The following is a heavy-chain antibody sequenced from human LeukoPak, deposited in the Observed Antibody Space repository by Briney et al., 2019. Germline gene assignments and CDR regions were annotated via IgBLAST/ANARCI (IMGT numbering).Heavy chain of an antibody. V-gene: IGHV3-64*04. CDR2: ISSNGGST. Sequence: PGGSLRLSCSASGFTFSSYAMHWVRQAPGRGLEYVSAISSNGGSTYYADSVKGRFTISRDNPKNTLYLQMNSLRAEDTAVYYCARALPPAYSSSSLDYWGQGTLVTVSS. CDR1: GFTFSSYA. D-gene: IGHD6-6*01. J-gene: IGHJ4*02. CDR3: ARALPPAYSSSSLDY.